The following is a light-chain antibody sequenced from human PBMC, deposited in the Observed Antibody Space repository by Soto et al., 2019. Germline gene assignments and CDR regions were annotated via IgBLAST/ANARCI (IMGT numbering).Light chain of an antibody. V-gene: IGLV2-14*01. CDR1: SSDIGAYNY. Sequence: QSALTQPASVSGSPGQSITISCAGTSSDIGAYNYVSWYQQHPGKAPKLMIFEVTNRPSGVSNRFSGSKSGNTASLTISGLQAQDEADYYCSSLTNADSHVFGTGTKSPS. CDR2: EVT. J-gene: IGLJ1*01. CDR3: SSLTNADSHV.